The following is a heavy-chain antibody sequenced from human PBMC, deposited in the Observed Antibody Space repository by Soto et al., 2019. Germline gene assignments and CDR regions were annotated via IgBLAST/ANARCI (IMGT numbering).Heavy chain of an antibody. CDR2: TLYSGSP. CDR3: ARHDYYHRTFVI. D-gene: IGHD3-9*01. CDR1: GGSVGTGAYY. Sequence: SETLSLTCRVSGGSVGTGAYYWSWIRQPPGKGLEWIGYTLYSGSPNYNPSLQSLQSRVTISVDTSRNQFSLRLTSVTAADTALYYCARHDYYHRTFVIWGQGTLVTVSS. V-gene: IGHV4-61*08. J-gene: IGHJ3*02.